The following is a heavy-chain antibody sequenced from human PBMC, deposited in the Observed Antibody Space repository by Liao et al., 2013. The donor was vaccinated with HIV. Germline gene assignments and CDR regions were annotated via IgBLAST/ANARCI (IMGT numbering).Heavy chain of an antibody. V-gene: IGHV4-39*07. CDR3: ARDYGGFDY. D-gene: IGHD3-16*01. CDR2: IYYTGTT. CDR1: GGSISSRGFH. Sequence: QLQLQESGPGLLKPSETLSLTCAVSGGSISSRGFHWGWLRQPPGKGLEWIGTIYYTGTTYYNPSLQSRVTVSVDTSKNQFSLKLTSVTAADTAVYYCARDYGGFDYWGQGTLVTVSS. J-gene: IGHJ4*02.